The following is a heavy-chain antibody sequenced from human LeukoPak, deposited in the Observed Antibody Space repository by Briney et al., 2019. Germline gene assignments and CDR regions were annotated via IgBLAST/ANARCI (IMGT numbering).Heavy chain of an antibody. CDR1: GFTVSSNY. V-gene: IGHV3-53*01. CDR2: IYSGGST. Sequence: PGGSLRLSCAASGFTVSSNYMSWVRQAPGKGLEWVSLIYSGGSTYYADSVKGRFTISRDNSKNTLYLQMNSLSADDTAVYYCVRGRFSSGWHFDYWGQGTLVSVSS. CDR3: VRGRFSSGWHFDY. D-gene: IGHD6-19*01. J-gene: IGHJ4*02.